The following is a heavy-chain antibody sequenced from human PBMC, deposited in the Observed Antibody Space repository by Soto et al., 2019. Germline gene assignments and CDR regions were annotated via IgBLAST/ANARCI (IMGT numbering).Heavy chain of an antibody. CDR1: GFTFSSYA. CDR3: AKDPKNRIAEAGLDY. Sequence: EVQLLESGGGLVQPGGSLRLSCAASGFTFSSYAMSWVRQAPGKGLEWVSAISGSGGSTYYADSVKGRFTISRDNSKNTLYLQKNSLIAEDTAVYYCAKDPKNRIAEAGLDYWGQGTLVTVSS. J-gene: IGHJ4*02. CDR2: ISGSGGST. V-gene: IGHV3-23*01. D-gene: IGHD6-13*01.